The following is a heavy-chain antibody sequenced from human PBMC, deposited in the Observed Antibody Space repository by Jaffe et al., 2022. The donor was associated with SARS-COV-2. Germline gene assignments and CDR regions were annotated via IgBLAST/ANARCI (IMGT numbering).Heavy chain of an antibody. Sequence: QLQLQESGPGLVKPSETLSLTCTVSGGSISSSSYYWGWIRQPPGKGLEWIGSIYYSGSTYYNPSLKSRVTISVDTSKNQFSLKLSSVTAADTAVYYCAMHVDTAMEFDYWGQGTLVTVSS. CDR1: GGSISSSSYY. CDR2: IYYSGST. CDR3: AMHVDTAMEFDY. J-gene: IGHJ4*02. D-gene: IGHD5-18*01. V-gene: IGHV4-39*01.